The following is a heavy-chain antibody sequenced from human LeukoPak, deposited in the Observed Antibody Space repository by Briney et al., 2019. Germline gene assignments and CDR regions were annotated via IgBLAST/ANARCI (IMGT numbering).Heavy chain of an antibody. D-gene: IGHD1-14*01. Sequence: PSGNLSLNCAVSGGSISRSNWWSWVRQPPGKGLEWIGDILHSGDTNYNASLRSRLTISLDKSRNQFSLQLSSVTAADTAVYYCAGYNIPYTFEFWGPGTVVTVSS. J-gene: IGHJ4*02. V-gene: IGHV4-4*02. CDR2: ILHSGDT. CDR1: GGSISRSNW. CDR3: AGYNIPYTFEF.